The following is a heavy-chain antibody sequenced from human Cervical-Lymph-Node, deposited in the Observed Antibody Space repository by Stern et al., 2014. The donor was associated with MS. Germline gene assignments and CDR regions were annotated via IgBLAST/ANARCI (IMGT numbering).Heavy chain of an antibody. J-gene: IGHJ4*02. D-gene: IGHD5-18*01. V-gene: IGHV1-69*01. Sequence: VQLVESGAEVKKPGSSVKVSCKASGGSFSTYGFNWVRQAPGQGLEWMGGIVSIFDKANYAQKFQGRVTITAEESTSTVYMELSSLRSEDTAVYYWARERGNSYGFDYWGQGTLVAVS. CDR3: ARERGNSYGFDY. CDR1: GGSFSTYG. CDR2: IVSIFDKA.